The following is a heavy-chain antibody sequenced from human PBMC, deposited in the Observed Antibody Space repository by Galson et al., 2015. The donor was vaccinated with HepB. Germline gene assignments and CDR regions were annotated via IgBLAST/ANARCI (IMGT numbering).Heavy chain of an antibody. CDR2: IKQDGSEK. D-gene: IGHD2-8*01. Sequence: SLRLSCAASGFTFSSYWMSWVRQAPGKGLEWVANIKQDGSEKYYVDSVKGRFTISRDNAKNSLYLQMNSLRAEDTAVYYCARDSPDNDPVNYYYYGMDVWGQGTTVTVSS. V-gene: IGHV3-7*01. J-gene: IGHJ6*02. CDR1: GFTFSSYW. CDR3: ARDSPDNDPVNYYYYGMDV.